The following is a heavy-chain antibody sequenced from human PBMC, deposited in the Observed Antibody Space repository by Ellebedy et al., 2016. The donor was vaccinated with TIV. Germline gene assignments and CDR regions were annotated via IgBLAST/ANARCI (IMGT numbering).Heavy chain of an antibody. CDR2: IYYSGST. D-gene: IGHD6-13*01. V-gene: IGHV4-59*11. J-gene: IGHJ5*02. Sequence: MPSETLSLTCTVSGGSISSHYWSWIRQPPGKGLEWIGYIYYSGSTNYNPSLKSRITMSVDTSKNQFSLKLSSVTAADTAMYYCARDGSAYSRTGGEWFDPWGQGTLVTVSS. CDR1: GGSISSHY. CDR3: ARDGSAYSRTGGEWFDP.